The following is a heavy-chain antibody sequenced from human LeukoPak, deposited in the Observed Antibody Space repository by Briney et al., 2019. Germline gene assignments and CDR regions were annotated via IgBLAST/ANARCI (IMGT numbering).Heavy chain of an antibody. Sequence: GSSLRLSWAASGXTFSNYIMTWVRQAPGKGLEWVSTISTNGGSTYYADSVKGRFTISRDNLKNTLYLQMNSLRAEDTAVYYCARRETTMGFGFESWGQGTLVTVSS. CDR2: ISTNGGST. J-gene: IGHJ4*02. V-gene: IGHV3-23*01. CDR3: ARRETTMGFGFES. CDR1: GXTFSNYI. D-gene: IGHD4-23*01.